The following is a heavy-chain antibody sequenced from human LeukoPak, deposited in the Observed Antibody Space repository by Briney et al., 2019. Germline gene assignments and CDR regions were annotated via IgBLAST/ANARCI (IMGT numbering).Heavy chain of an antibody. V-gene: IGHV3-21*01. Sequence: GGSLRLSCAASGFTFSNYDMSWVRQAPGKGLEWVSSISSSGIYISYADSVKGRFTISRDNTKNALYLQMNSLRTEDTAVFYCARTLYSIVPAVDDYFDSWGQGTLVTVSS. CDR1: GFTFSNYD. D-gene: IGHD2-2*01. CDR3: ARTLYSIVPAVDDYFDS. J-gene: IGHJ4*02. CDR2: ISSSGIYI.